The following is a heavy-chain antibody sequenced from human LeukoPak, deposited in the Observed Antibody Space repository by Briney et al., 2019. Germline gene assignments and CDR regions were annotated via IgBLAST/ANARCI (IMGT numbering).Heavy chain of an antibody. J-gene: IGHJ6*03. Sequence: VSVKVSCKASGYTFTGYYMHWVRQAPGQGLEWMGWINPNSGGTNYAQKFQGRVTMTRDTSISTAYMELSRLRSDDTAVYYCARDRSIVVVPAAMPTYYMDVWGKGTTVTVSS. D-gene: IGHD2-2*01. CDR2: INPNSGGT. CDR3: ARDRSIVVVPAAMPTYYMDV. V-gene: IGHV1-2*02. CDR1: GYTFTGYY.